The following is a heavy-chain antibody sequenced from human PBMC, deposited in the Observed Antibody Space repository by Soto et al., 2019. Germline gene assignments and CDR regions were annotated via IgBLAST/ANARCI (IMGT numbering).Heavy chain of an antibody. D-gene: IGHD1-26*01. CDR1: GDSIISGGYC. J-gene: IGHJ4*02. CDR3: ASGRPTALDY. Sequence: SETLSLTCAFSGDSIISGGYCLSWIRQPPGKGLEWIGYIYHSGSTYYNPSLNSRVTISVDRSKNQFSLKLNSVTAADTAVYYCASGRPTALDYWGQGTLVTVSS. CDR2: IYHSGST. V-gene: IGHV4-30-2*01.